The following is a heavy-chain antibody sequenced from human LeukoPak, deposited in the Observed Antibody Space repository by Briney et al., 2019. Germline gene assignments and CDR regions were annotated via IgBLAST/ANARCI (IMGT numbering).Heavy chain of an antibody. V-gene: IGHV3-74*01. CDR3: ATKQWLAPPPDS. CDR1: GLTFSKYW. Sequence: GGSLRLSCAASGLTFSKYWMLWVRQAPGKGLESVSRINTDGTVTTYADSVKGRFTVSRDNADNTMFLQMNSVRDEDTAVYYCATKQWLAPPPDSWGQGTPVTVSS. D-gene: IGHD6-19*01. CDR2: INTDGTVT. J-gene: IGHJ4*02.